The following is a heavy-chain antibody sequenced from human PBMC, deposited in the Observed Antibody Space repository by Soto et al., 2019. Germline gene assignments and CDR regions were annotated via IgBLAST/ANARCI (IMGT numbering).Heavy chain of an antibody. D-gene: IGHD4-17*01. CDR3: ARRPDFRDHGWFDP. CDR2: IYHSGNT. CDR1: GGSINSGAYS. Sequence: SETLSLTCTVSGGSINSGAYSWSWVRQPPGKGLEWIGYIYHSGNTYYNPSLKNRVTISVDRSKNQFSLTLDSVTAADTAVYYCARRPDFRDHGWFDPWGQGILVTVPQ. J-gene: IGHJ5*02. V-gene: IGHV4-30-2*01.